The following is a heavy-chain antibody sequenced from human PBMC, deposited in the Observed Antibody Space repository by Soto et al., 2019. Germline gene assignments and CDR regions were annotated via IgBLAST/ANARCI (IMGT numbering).Heavy chain of an antibody. CDR3: AISYRSLDSFAP. CDR1: GYTFTSYG. D-gene: IGHD6-6*01. Sequence: QVQLVQSGAEVKKPGASVKVSCKASGYTFTSYGISWVRQAPGHGLEWMGWISAYNGNTKYAQKLQGRVTMTTDTSTSTADMELRSLRSDDTAVYFLAISYRSLDSFAPSGQRTLVPVSS. CDR2: ISAYNGNT. J-gene: IGHJ5*02. V-gene: IGHV1-18*04.